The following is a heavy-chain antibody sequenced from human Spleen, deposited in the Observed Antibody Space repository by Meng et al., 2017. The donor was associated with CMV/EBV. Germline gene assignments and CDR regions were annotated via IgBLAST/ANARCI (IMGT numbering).Heavy chain of an antibody. Sequence: GSLRLSCTVSGASVSSGTHFWSWIRQPPGRGLEWIGYLFYTGSTNYNPSLKSRVTLSVDTSKNQFSLTLTSVTAADTAVYYCARRAVAGTGDFDYWGQGTLVTV. D-gene: IGHD6-19*01. CDR1: GASVSSGTHF. CDR3: ARRAVAGTGDFDY. J-gene: IGHJ4*02. V-gene: IGHV4-61*01. CDR2: LFYTGST.